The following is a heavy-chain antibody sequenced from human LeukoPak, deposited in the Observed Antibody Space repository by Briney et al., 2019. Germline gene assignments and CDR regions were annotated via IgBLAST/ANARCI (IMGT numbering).Heavy chain of an antibody. Sequence: SQTLSLTCSVSGGSISSVGYYWSWIRQNPGKGLEWIGYIHHSGSTYYNPSLKSRVTISVDTSKNQFSLKLSSVTAADTAVYYCASHYGSGSYYRDYWGQGTLVTVSS. J-gene: IGHJ4*02. CDR2: IHHSGST. D-gene: IGHD3-10*01. CDR1: GGSISSVGYY. CDR3: ASHYGSGSYYRDY. V-gene: IGHV4-30-4*08.